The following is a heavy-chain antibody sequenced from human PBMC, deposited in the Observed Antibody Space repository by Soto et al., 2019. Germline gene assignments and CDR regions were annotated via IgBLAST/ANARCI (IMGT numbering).Heavy chain of an antibody. CDR1: GGTFSSYA. CDR3: ARDISGNYVSGDFDY. CDR2: IIPIFGTA. Sequence: SVKVSCKASGGTFSSYAVSWVRQAPGQGLEWMGGIIPIFGTANYAQKFQGRVTITADESTSTAYMELSSLRSEDTAVYYCARDISGNYVSGDFDYWGQGTLVTVSS. V-gene: IGHV1-69*13. J-gene: IGHJ4*02. D-gene: IGHD4-4*01.